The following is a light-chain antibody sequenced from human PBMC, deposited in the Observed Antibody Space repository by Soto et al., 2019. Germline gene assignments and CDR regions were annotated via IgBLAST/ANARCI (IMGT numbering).Light chain of an antibody. CDR3: QQSYSTLLT. CDR1: QSISSY. CDR2: AAS. V-gene: IGKV1-39*01. Sequence: DIQMTQSPSSLSASVGDRVTITCRASQSISSYLNWYQQKPGKAPKLLIYAASSLQSGVPSRFSGSGSATDFTLTISSLQPEDFETYYCQQSYSTLLTFGQGTKVDIK. J-gene: IGKJ2*01.